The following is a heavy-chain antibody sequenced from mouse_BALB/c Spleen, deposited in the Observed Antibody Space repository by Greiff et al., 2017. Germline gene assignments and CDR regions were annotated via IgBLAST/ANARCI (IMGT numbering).Heavy chain of an antibody. J-gene: IGHJ3*01. CDR2: INPSNGRT. D-gene: IGHD1-1*01. CDR1: GYTFTSYW. Sequence: VQLQQSGAELAKPGASVKMSCKASGYTFTSYWMHWVKQRPGQGLEWIGEINPSNGRTNYNEKFKGKATLTADKSSSTAYMQLSSLTSDDSAVYFCARGGSSYIAYWGQGTLVTVSA. V-gene: IGHV1S81*02. CDR3: ARGGSSYIAY.